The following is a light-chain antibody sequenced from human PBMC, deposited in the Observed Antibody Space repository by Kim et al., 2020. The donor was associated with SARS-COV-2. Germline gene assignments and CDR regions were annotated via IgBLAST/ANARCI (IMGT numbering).Light chain of an antibody. CDR2: GNN. V-gene: IGLV1-40*01. J-gene: IGLJ3*02. CDR1: SSKTGAGCD. CDR3: QSFDTSVRSVL. Sequence: VTISCTGGSSKTGAGCDVHWYQQPPGTVPKLLIYGNNNRPSGVPDRFSGSKSGTSASLAITGLQTEDEADYYCQSFDTSVRSVLFGGGTKVTVL.